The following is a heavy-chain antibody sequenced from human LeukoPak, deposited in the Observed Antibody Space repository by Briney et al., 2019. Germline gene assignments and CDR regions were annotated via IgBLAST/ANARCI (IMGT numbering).Heavy chain of an antibody. CDR2: ISPTGSTT. J-gene: IGHJ4*02. Sequence: GESLRLSCTASGFSFSGHWMHWARQLPGKGLVWVSRISPTGSTTSYAGSVKGRFTVSRDNAKNTLYLQVNNLRAEDTAVYYCARGPNSNWSGLDFWGQGTLLTVSS. D-gene: IGHD6-6*01. V-gene: IGHV3-74*01. CDR1: GFSFSGHW. CDR3: ARGPNSNWSGLDF.